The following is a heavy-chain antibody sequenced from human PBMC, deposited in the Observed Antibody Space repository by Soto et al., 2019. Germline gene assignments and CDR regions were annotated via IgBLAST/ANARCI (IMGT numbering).Heavy chain of an antibody. V-gene: IGHV3-21*01. Sequence: EVQLVESGGGLVKPGGSLRLSCAASGFNFNTYAMNWVRQAPGKGLEWVSHISSGRIYIYYAESVKGRFTVSRDNAKNSLDLEMNSLRAEGTAIYYCARDRGDSGFFDLWGRGTLGTVSS. D-gene: IGHD2-21*02. CDR1: GFNFNTYA. CDR2: ISSGRIYI. J-gene: IGHJ2*01. CDR3: ARDRGDSGFFDL.